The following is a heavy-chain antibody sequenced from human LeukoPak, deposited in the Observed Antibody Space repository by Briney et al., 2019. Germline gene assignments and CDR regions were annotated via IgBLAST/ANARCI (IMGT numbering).Heavy chain of an antibody. J-gene: IGHJ4*02. CDR3: ARQFRDSSGYYSYYFDY. Sequence: GESLKISCKGSGYSFTSSWIGWVRQMPGKGLEWMGIIYPGDFDTGYSPSFQGQVTISADKSISTAYLQWSSLKALDTAMYYCARQFRDSSGYYSYYFDYWGQGTLVTVSS. D-gene: IGHD3-22*01. V-gene: IGHV5-51*01. CDR2: IYPGDFDT. CDR1: GYSFTSSW.